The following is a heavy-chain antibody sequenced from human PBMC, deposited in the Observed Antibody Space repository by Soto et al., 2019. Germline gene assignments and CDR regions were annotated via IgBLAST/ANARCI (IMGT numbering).Heavy chain of an antibody. CDR1: GFTFSSYA. V-gene: IGHV3-23*01. D-gene: IGHD2-15*01. CDR3: AKALGYCSGGSCYIPPGPFDY. J-gene: IGHJ4*02. CDR2: ISGSGGST. Sequence: GGSLRLSCAASGFTFSSYAMSWVRQAPGKGLEWVSAISGSGGSTYYADSVKGRFTISRDNSKNTLYLQMNSLRAEDTAVYYCAKALGYCSGGSCYIPPGPFDYWGQGTLVTVSS.